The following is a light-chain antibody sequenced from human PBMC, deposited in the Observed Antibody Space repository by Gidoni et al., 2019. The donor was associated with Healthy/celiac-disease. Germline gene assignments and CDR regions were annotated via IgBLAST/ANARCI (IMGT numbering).Light chain of an antibody. CDR2: AAS. CDR1: QGIRND. Sequence: AIQMTQSPSSLSASVGDRVTITCRASQGIRNDLGWYQQKPGKAPKLPIYAASSLQSGVPSRFSGSGSGTDFTLTISSLQPEDFATYYCLQDYNYLFTFGPGTKVDIK. J-gene: IGKJ3*01. CDR3: LQDYNYLFT. V-gene: IGKV1-6*01.